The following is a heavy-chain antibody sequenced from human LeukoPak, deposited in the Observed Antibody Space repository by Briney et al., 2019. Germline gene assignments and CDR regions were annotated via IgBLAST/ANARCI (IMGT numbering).Heavy chain of an antibody. D-gene: IGHD2-15*01. CDR2: TNHTGST. J-gene: IGHJ4*02. V-gene: IGHV4-34*01. Sequence: SETLSLTCAVNGGSFSGYYWSWIRQSPGKGLEWIGETNHTGSTNYNPSLKRRVTISVDTSKNQLSLKLSSVTAADTAVYYCARVGCSGGSCEFDYWGQGTLVTVSS. CDR1: GGSFSGYY. CDR3: ARVGCSGGSCEFDY.